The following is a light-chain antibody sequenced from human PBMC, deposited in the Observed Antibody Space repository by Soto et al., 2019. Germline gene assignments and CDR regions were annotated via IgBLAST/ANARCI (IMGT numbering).Light chain of an antibody. CDR3: ETWDKNTRV. CDR2: LEGSGSD. J-gene: IGLJ2*01. Sequence: QAVVTQSSSASASLGSSVKLTCTLSSGHSSNIIAWHQQQPGKAPRYLMKLEGSGSDNKGSGVPDRFSGSSSGADRYLTISNLQSEDEADYYCETWDKNTRVFGGGTQLTVL. CDR1: SGHSSNI. V-gene: IGLV4-60*03.